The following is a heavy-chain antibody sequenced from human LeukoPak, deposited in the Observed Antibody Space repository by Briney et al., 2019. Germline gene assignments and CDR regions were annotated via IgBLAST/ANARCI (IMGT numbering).Heavy chain of an antibody. Sequence: ASVKVSCKASGGTLSSYGISWVRQAPGQGLEWMGWISAYNGNTHYAQKLQGRVTMTTDTSTSTAYMELRSLRSDDTAVYYCARGRKGYNWFDPWGQGTLVTVSS. CDR3: ARGRKGYNWFDP. CDR2: ISAYNGNT. V-gene: IGHV1-18*01. J-gene: IGHJ5*02. CDR1: GGTLSSYG.